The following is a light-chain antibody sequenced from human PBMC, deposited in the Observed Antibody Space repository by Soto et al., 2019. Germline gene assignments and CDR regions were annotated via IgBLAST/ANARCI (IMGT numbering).Light chain of an antibody. V-gene: IGLV2-14*01. CDR2: DVS. CDR3: STYSGGPTLYV. J-gene: IGLJ1*01. CDR1: STDVGGYNY. Sequence: QSALTQPASVSGSPGQSITISCTGTSTDVGGYNYVSWYQQHPGKAPKLLISDVSNRPSGVSFRFSGSKSGNTASLTISGLQAEDEADYYCSTYSGGPTLYVFGTGTKLTVL.